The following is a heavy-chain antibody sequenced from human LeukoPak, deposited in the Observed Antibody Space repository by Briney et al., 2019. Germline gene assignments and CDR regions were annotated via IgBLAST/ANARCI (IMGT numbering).Heavy chain of an antibody. V-gene: IGHV4-4*07. J-gene: IGHJ4*02. D-gene: IGHD3-22*01. CDR2: IYTSGST. CDR1: GGSIRSSY. CDR3: ATDDYDSAVYSY. Sequence: SETLSLTCTVSGGSIRSSYWSWFRQPAGKGLEWIGRIYTSGSTNYNPSLKSRVTMSLDTSKNHFPLNLRSVTAADTAVYFCATDDYDSAVYSYWGQGTLVTVSS.